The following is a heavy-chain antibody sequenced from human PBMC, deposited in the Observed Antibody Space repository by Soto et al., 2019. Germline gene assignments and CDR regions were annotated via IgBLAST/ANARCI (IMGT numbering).Heavy chain of an antibody. V-gene: IGHV3-15*01. J-gene: IGHJ6*02. CDR3: TTDLPPNQLLPSYYYYGMDV. Sequence: PGGSLRLSCSASGFTFSSAWMSWFRQAPGKGLEWVGRIKSKTDGGTTDHAAPVKGRFTISRDDSKNTLYLQMNSLKTEDTAVYYCTTDLPPNQLLPSYYYYGMDVWGQGTTVTVSS. D-gene: IGHD2-2*01. CDR1: GFTFSSAW. CDR2: IKSKTDGGTT.